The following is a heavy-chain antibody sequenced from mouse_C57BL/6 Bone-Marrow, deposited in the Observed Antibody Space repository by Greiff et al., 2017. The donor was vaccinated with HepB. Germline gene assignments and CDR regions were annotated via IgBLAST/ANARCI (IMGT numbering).Heavy chain of an antibody. CDR3: ARHGGGSDYPFAY. D-gene: IGHD2-4*01. J-gene: IGHJ3*01. Sequence: QVQLQQSGPGLVAPSQSLSITCTVSGFSLTSYGVHWVRQPPGKGLEWLVVIWSDGSTTYNSALKSRLSISKDNSKSQVFLKMNRLQTDDTAMYYCARHGGGSDYPFAYWGQGTLVTVSA. CDR2: IWSDGST. CDR1: GFSLTSYG. V-gene: IGHV2-6-1*01.